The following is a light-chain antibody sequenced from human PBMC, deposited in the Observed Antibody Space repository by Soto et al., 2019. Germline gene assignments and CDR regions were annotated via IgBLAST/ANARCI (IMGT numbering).Light chain of an antibody. CDR1: SSDIGAYDY. J-gene: IGLJ2*01. CDR2: EVN. CDR3: SSYGGSNNLV. Sequence: QSALTQPASLSGSPGQSITISCTGTSSDIGAYDYVSWFQQHPGKAPKLMIYEVNKRPSGVPDRFSGSKSGNTASLTVSGLQAEDEADYYCSSYGGSNNLVFGGGTQLTVL. V-gene: IGLV2-8*01.